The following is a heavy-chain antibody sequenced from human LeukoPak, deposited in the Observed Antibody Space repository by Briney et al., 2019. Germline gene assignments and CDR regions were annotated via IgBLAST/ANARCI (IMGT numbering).Heavy chain of an antibody. CDR1: GFTFSSYS. CDR3: ARDLGRRRTGYSSGYRVDY. V-gene: IGHV3-21*01. D-gene: IGHD6-19*01. Sequence: TGGSLRLSCAASGFTFSSYSMNWVRQAPGKGLEWVASISSSSSYIYYADSVKGRFTISRDNAKNSLYLQMNSLRAEDTAVYYCARDLGRRRTGYSSGYRVDYWGQGTLVTVSS. J-gene: IGHJ4*02. CDR2: ISSSSSYI.